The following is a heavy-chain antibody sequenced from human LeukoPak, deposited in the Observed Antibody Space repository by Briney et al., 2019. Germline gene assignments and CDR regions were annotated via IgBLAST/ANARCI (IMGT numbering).Heavy chain of an antibody. V-gene: IGHV7-4-1*02. Sequence: ASVKVSCEASGYTFTSYAMNWVRQAPGQGLEWMGWINTNTGNPTYAQGFTGRFVFSLDTSVSTAYLQISSLKAEDTAVYYCAGGYCSSTSCYGGSYWGQGTLVTVSS. CDR1: GYTFTSYA. D-gene: IGHD2-2*01. CDR3: AGGYCSSTSCYGGSY. J-gene: IGHJ4*02. CDR2: INTNTGNP.